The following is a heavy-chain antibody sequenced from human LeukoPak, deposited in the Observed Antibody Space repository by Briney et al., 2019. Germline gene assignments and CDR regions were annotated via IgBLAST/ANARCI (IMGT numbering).Heavy chain of an antibody. CDR3: AKGGGWYPGTYFDY. V-gene: IGHV3-23*01. CDR1: GLTFSSYS. D-gene: IGHD6-19*01. J-gene: IGHJ4*02. CDR2: ISGSGGST. Sequence: GGSLRLSCAASGLTFSSYSMSWVRQAPGAALEWASAISGSGGSTYYADSVKGRFTISRDNFKTTMYLQMKSLRAEDTAVYDCAKGGGWYPGTYFDYWGQGTLVTVSS.